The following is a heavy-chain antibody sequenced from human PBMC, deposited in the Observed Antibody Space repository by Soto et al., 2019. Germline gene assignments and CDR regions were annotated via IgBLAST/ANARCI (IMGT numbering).Heavy chain of an antibody. CDR1: GYTFTSYD. J-gene: IGHJ6*02. CDR2: MNPNSGNT. Sequence: ASVXVSCKASGYTFTSYDINWVRQATGQGLEWMGWMNPNSGNTGYAQKFQGRVTMTRNTSISTAYMELSSMRSEDTAVYYCARSSSGWYNYYYGMDVWGHGTTVTVSS. CDR3: ARSSSGWYNYYYGMDV. V-gene: IGHV1-8*01. D-gene: IGHD6-19*01.